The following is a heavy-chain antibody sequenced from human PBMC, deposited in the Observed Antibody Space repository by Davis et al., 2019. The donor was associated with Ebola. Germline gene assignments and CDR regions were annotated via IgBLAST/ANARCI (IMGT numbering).Heavy chain of an antibody. CDR1: GYSISSGYY. Sequence: PSETLSLTCAVSGYSISSGYYWGWIRQPPGKGLEWIGRIYTSGGANYNPSLKSRVIMSVDTSENQFSLKLSSVTAADTAVYYCARAPFSGSYFFDYWGQGSLVTVSS. CDR3: ARAPFSGSYFFDY. D-gene: IGHD1-26*01. J-gene: IGHJ4*02. CDR2: IYTSGGA. V-gene: IGHV4-38-2*01.